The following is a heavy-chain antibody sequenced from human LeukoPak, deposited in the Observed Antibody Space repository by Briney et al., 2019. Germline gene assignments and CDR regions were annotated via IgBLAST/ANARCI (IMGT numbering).Heavy chain of an antibody. CDR3: ARDFLQTSSPDAFDI. J-gene: IGHJ3*02. Sequence: SETLSLTCSVSGVSIESRGYAWTWIRQPPGKGLEWTGHISYSGDTDYKSSLKSRITISLDASKNQFSLKLTSVTAADTAVYFCARDFLQTSSPDAFDIWGQGTMVTVSS. V-gene: IGHV4-31*03. CDR2: ISYSGDT. D-gene: IGHD3-3*01. CDR1: GVSIESRGYA.